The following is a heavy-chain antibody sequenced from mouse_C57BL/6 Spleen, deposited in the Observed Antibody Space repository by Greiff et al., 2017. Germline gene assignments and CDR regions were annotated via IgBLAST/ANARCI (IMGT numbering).Heavy chain of an antibody. Sequence: EVKLVESGGDLVKPGGSLKLSCAASGFTFSSYGMSWVRQTPDTRLEWVATISSGGSYTYYPDSVKGRFTISRDNAKNTLYLQMSSLKSEDTAMYYCARPANWYFDFWGTGTSVTVSS. V-gene: IGHV5-6*02. CDR1: GFTFSSYG. J-gene: IGHJ1*03. CDR3: ARPANWYFDF. CDR2: ISSGGSYT.